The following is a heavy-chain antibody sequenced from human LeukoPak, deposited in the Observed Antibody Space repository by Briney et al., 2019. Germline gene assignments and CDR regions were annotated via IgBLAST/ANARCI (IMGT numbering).Heavy chain of an antibody. J-gene: IGHJ4*02. Sequence: PSETLSLTCSVSGGSLSTYWWSWIRQSPGKGLEWIGDIFYSGYTNYNPSLTSRVTISVDTSKNQFSLKLSSVTAADTAVYYCARVGYSSSGNYYNDRGAFDYWGQGTLVTVSS. CDR1: GGSLSTYW. CDR2: IFYSGYT. CDR3: ARVGYSSSGNYYNDRGAFDY. V-gene: IGHV4-59*01. D-gene: IGHD3-10*01.